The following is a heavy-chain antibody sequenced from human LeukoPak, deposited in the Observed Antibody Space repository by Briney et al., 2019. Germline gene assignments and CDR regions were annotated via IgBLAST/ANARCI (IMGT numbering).Heavy chain of an antibody. V-gene: IGHV3-30-3*01. Sequence: GGSLRLSCAASGFTFRNYVIHWVRQAPGKGLEWVAVTSSDLNVKLYADSVKGRFTISRDNSRSTLYLQMNSLRPEDTAINYCAREGYYGSGSPPSLYFDYWGQGTLVTVSS. CDR1: GFTFRNYV. CDR3: AREGYYGSGSPPSLYFDY. CDR2: TSSDLNVK. J-gene: IGHJ4*02. D-gene: IGHD3-10*01.